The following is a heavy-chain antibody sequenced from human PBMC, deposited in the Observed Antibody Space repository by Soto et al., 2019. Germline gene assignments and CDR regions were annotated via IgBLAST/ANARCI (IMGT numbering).Heavy chain of an antibody. J-gene: IGHJ4*02. D-gene: IGHD5-18*01. V-gene: IGHV3-30-3*01. Sequence: LSLTCAASGFTFSSYAMHWVRQAPGKGLEWVAVISYDGSNKYYADSVKGRFTISRDNSKNTLYLQMNSLRAEDTAVYYCARVSVDTAMAFDYWGQGTLVTVSS. CDR2: ISYDGSNK. CDR1: GFTFSSYA. CDR3: ARVSVDTAMAFDY.